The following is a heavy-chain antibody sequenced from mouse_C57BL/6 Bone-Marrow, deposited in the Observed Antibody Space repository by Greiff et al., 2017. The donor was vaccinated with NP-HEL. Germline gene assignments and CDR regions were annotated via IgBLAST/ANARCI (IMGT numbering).Heavy chain of an antibody. CDR1: GYAFSSYW. Sequence: VKLQESGAELVKPGASVKISCKASGYAFSSYWMNWVKQRPGKGLEWIGQIYPGDGDTNYNGKFKGKATLTADKSSSPAYMQLSSLTSEDSAVYFCARYDSNYGNYWGQGTTLTVSS. D-gene: IGHD2-5*01. J-gene: IGHJ2*01. V-gene: IGHV1-80*01. CDR2: IYPGDGDT. CDR3: ARYDSNYGNY.